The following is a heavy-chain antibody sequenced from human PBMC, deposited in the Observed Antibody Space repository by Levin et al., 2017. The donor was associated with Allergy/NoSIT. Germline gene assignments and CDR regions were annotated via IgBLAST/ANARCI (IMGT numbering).Heavy chain of an antibody. CDR2: ISYSGST. CDR3: ARPTLQQDINWYFDR. CDR1: GGSISSSNYY. Sequence: PSETLSLTCTVSGGSISSSNYYWGWIRQPPGKGLEWIGSISYSGSTYYNASLQSRVTISVDTSKNQFSLRLSSVTAADTAVYYCARPTLQQDINWYFDRWGRGTLVTVSS. V-gene: IGHV4-39*01. J-gene: IGHJ2*01. D-gene: IGHD2-15*01.